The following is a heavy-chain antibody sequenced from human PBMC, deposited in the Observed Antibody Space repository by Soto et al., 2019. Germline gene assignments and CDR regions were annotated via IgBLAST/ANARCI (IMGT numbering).Heavy chain of an antibody. D-gene: IGHD1-26*01. V-gene: IGHV4-31*03. CDR2: IYYSGST. Sequence: SETLSLTCTVSGGSISSGGYYWSWIRQHPGKGLEWIGYIYYSGSTYYNPSLKSRVTISVDTSKNQFSLKLSSVTAADTAVYYCAREVRGATNFDCWGQGTLVTVS. CDR3: AREVRGATNFDC. J-gene: IGHJ4*02. CDR1: GGSISSGGYY.